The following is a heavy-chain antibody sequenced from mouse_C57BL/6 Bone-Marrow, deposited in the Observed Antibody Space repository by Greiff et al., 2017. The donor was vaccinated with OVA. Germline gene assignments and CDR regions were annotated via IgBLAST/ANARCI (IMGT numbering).Heavy chain of an antibody. V-gene: IGHV5-6*01. CDR1: GFTFSSYG. Sequence: EVQGVESGGDLVKPGGSLKLSCAASGFTFSSYGMSWVRQTPDKRLEWVATISSGGSYTYYPDSVKGRFTISRDHAKNTLYLQMSSLKSEDTAMYYCASTYLNYYGSSYLYWYFDVWGTGTTVTVSS. J-gene: IGHJ1*03. CDR3: ASTYLNYYGSSYLYWYFDV. CDR2: ISSGGSYT. D-gene: IGHD1-1*01.